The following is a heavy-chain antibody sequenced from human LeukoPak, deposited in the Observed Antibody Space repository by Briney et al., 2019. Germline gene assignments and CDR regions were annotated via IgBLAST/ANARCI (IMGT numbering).Heavy chain of an antibody. V-gene: IGHV3-23*01. CDR3: AKGGPTGSNYFDF. CDR2: ISGSGYYS. D-gene: IGHD1-26*01. Sequence: PGGSLRLSCAASEFTFDNYAISWVRQAPGKGLEWVSVISGSGYYSYYADSVKGRFTVSRDNSKTTLYLQMNSLRADDTAVYYCAKGGPTGSNYFDFWGQGTLVTVSS. CDR1: EFTFDNYA. J-gene: IGHJ4*02.